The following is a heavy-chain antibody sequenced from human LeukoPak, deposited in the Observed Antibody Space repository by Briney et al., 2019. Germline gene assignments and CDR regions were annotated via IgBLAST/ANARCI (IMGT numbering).Heavy chain of an antibody. Sequence: GGSLRLSCTASGFTFGDYAMSWVRQAPGKGLEWVGFIRSKAYGGTIEYAASVKGRFTISRDDSKSIAYLQMNSLKTEDTAVYYCTRDRVYYYGSGSYYNAELDYWGQGTLVTVSS. CDR3: TRDRVYYYGSGSYYNAELDY. CDR2: IRSKAYGGTI. CDR1: GFTFGDYA. D-gene: IGHD3-10*01. V-gene: IGHV3-49*04. J-gene: IGHJ4*02.